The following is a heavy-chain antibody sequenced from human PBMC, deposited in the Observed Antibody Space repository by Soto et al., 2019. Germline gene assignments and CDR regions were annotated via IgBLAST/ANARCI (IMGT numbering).Heavy chain of an antibody. CDR2: IWYDGSDK. J-gene: IGHJ4*02. Sequence: GGSLRLSCAASGLTFSGFGMHWVRQAPGKGLEWVAIIWYDGSDKYYADSVKGRFTISRDNSKNTLYLQMNSLRAEDTAVYHCAFGNLSFYFDYWGQGTPVTVSS. D-gene: IGHD3-16*01. V-gene: IGHV3-33*01. CDR1: GLTFSGFG. CDR3: AFGNLSFYFDY.